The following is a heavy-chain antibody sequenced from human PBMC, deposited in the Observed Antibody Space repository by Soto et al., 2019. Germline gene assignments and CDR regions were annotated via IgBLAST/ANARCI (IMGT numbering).Heavy chain of an antibody. V-gene: IGHV1-69*13. CDR1: GGTFSSYA. Sequence: SVKVSCKASGGTFSSYAISWVLQAPGQGLDWRGGIIPIFGTANYAQKFQGRVTITADESTSTAYMELSSLRSEDTAVYYCARDNYYYDSSGHKTGQENWFDPWGQGTLVTVSS. CDR2: IIPIFGTA. J-gene: IGHJ5*02. CDR3: ARDNYYYDSSGHKTGQENWFDP. D-gene: IGHD3-22*01.